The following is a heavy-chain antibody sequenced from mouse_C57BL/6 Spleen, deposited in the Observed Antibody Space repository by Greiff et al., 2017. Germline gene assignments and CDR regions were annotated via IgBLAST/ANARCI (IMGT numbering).Heavy chain of an antibody. V-gene: IGHV5-4*01. Sequence: EVHLVESGGGLVKPGGSLKLSCAASGFTFSSYAMSWVRQTPEKRLEWVATISDGGSYTYYPDNVKGRFTISRDNAKNNLYLQMSHLKSEDTAMYYCARERGYYGNLDYWGQGTTLTVSS. CDR1: GFTFSSYA. J-gene: IGHJ2*01. CDR3: ARERGYYGNLDY. D-gene: IGHD2-1*01. CDR2: ISDGGSYT.